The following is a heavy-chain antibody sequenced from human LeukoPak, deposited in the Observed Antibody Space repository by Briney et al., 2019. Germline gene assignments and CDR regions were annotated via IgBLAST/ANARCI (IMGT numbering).Heavy chain of an antibody. D-gene: IGHD3-22*01. J-gene: IGHJ4*02. CDR1: GGSISSYY. V-gene: IGHV4-59*01. CDR2: IDYSGST. Sequence: PSETLSLTCTGSGGSISSYYWSWIRQPPGKGLEWIANIDYSGSTNYNPSLKSRVAMSVDTSKNQFSLKLTSVTAADTAVYYCARNGPHYYDNSGYLDYWGQGTLVTVSS. CDR3: ARNGPHYYDNSGYLDY.